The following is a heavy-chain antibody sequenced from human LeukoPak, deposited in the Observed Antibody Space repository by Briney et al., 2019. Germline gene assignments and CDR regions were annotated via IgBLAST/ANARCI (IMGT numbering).Heavy chain of an antibody. J-gene: IGHJ4*02. Sequence: SETLSLTCTVSGYSISSGYYWGWIRQPPGKGLEWIGSIYHSGSTYYNPSLKSRVTISVDTSKNQFSLKLSSVTAADTAVYYCARDLESRRGYSDYWGQGTLVTVSS. D-gene: IGHD3-10*01. V-gene: IGHV4-38-2*02. CDR3: ARDLESRRGYSDY. CDR2: IYHSGST. CDR1: GYSISSGYY.